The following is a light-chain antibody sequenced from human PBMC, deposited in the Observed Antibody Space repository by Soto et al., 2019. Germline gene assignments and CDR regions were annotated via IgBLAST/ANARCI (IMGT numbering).Light chain of an antibody. CDR2: GAS. CDR1: QNVRSN. Sequence: EIIMTQSPATRSVSPGGRATLSCRASQNVRSNLAWYQQKPGQAPRLLIYGASTRATGFPARFSGSGSGTEFTLTISSLQSEDFAVYYCQQYSNWPLTFGGGTKVEIK. CDR3: QQYSNWPLT. J-gene: IGKJ4*01. V-gene: IGKV3-15*01.